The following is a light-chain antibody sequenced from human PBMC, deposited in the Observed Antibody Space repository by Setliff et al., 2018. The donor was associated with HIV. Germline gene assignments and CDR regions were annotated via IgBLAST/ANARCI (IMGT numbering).Light chain of an antibody. CDR3: SSYTSSYTFV. CDR1: SSDVGNYNY. V-gene: IGLV2-11*01. CDR2: DVS. J-gene: IGLJ1*01. Sequence: QSALTQPRSVSGSPGQSVTISCTGPSSDVGNYNYVSWYQQHPGKAPKLMIYDVSNRPSGVSNRFSGSKSGNTASLTISGLQAEDEADYYCSSYTSSYTFVFGTGTKVTVL.